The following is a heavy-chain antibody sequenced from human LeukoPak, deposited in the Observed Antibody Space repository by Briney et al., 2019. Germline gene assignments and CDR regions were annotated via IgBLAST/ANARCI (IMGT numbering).Heavy chain of an antibody. D-gene: IGHD2-2*01. V-gene: IGHV3-30-3*01. J-gene: IGHJ6*02. CDR1: GFTFSSYA. CDR3: ARAFGCSGTSCHARWGYYYYAVDV. Sequence: PGGSLRLSCAASGFTFSSYAMHWVRQAPGKGLEWVAVVSYDETNKYYADSVKGRFTISRDNSKNTVYLQMSSLRAEDTAMYYCARAFGCSGTSCHARWGYYYYAVDVWGQGTTVTVSS. CDR2: VSYDETNK.